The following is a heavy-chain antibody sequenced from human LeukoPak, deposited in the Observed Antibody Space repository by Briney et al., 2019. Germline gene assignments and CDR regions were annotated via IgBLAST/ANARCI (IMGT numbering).Heavy chain of an antibody. CDR3: AKDQKSIAATGYDY. CDR2: ISGSGGST. V-gene: IGHV3-23*01. Sequence: PGGSLRLSCAASGFTFANYAMSWVRQGPGKGLEWVSTISGSGGSTYYADSVKGRFTISRDNSKNTLFLQMNSLRADDTAVYFCAKDQKSIAATGYDYWGQGTPVTVSS. J-gene: IGHJ4*02. CDR1: GFTFANYA. D-gene: IGHD6-13*01.